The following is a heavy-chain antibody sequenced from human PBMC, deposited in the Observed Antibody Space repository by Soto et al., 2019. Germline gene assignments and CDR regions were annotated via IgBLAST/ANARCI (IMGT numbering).Heavy chain of an antibody. D-gene: IGHD3-10*01. CDR1: GYSFTNYW. J-gene: IGHJ6*02. CDR2: IYPGDSDT. CDR3: ATSLWFGDLLGNQYYNGVDV. V-gene: IGHV5-51*01. Sequence: GESLKISCKGSGYSFTNYWIGWVRQTPGKGLEWMGIIYPGDSDTRYRPSLQGQVTISADKSISTAYLQWSSLKASDTAIYYCATSLWFGDLLGNQYYNGVDVWGQGTTVTVSS.